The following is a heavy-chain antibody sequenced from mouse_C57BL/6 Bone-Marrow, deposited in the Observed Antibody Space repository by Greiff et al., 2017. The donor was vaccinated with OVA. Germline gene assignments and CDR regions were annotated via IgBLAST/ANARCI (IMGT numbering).Heavy chain of an antibody. J-gene: IGHJ4*01. CDR3: ARGRDYGNPYAMDY. D-gene: IGHD2-1*01. CDR2: ISYDGSN. Sequence: DVKLVESGPGLVKPSQSLSLTCSVTGYSITSGYYWNWIRQFPGNKLEWMGYISYDGSNNYNPSLKNRISITRDTSKNQFFLKLNSVTTEDTATYYCARGRDYGNPYAMDYWGQGTSVTVSS. V-gene: IGHV3-6*01. CDR1: GYSITSGYY.